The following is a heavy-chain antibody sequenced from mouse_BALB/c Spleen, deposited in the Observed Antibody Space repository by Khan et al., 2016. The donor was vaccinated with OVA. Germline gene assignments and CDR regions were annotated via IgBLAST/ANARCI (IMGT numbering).Heavy chain of an antibody. CDR3: ARGLFDV. J-gene: IGHJ1*01. V-gene: IGHV1-26*01. Sequence: VQLKQSGPELVKPGASVKMSCKASGYTFTDYYMTWLKQSHGKSLEWIGDINPNNGDTFYNQKFKDKATLTVDKVSSTAYMQLNSLTSEESAVYYCARGLFDVWGAGTTVTVSS. CDR1: GYTFTDYY. CDR2: INPNNGDT.